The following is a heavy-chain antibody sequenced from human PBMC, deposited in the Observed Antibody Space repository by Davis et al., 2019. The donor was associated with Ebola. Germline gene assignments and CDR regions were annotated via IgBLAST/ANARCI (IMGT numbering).Heavy chain of an antibody. Sequence: PGGSLRLSCAASGFTFSRYSMNWVRQAPGKGLEWVSSISSSSSYIYYADSVKGRFTISRDNAKNSLYLQMNSLRAEDTAVYYCARAPLGYYDFWSGYYKGGYFDYWGQGTLVTVSS. J-gene: IGHJ4*02. D-gene: IGHD3-3*01. V-gene: IGHV3-21*01. CDR2: ISSSSSYI. CDR3: ARAPLGYYDFWSGYYKGGYFDY. CDR1: GFTFSRYS.